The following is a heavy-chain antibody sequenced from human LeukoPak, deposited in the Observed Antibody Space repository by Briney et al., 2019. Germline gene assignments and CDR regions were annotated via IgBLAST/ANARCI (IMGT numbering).Heavy chain of an antibody. D-gene: IGHD5-24*01. V-gene: IGHV4-59*01. CDR3: GRGWAVDF. CDR1: GGSISGYH. CDR2: IYYSGSS. Sequence: SETLSLTCNVSGGSISGYHWSWIRQPPGKGLEWLGYIYYSGSSNYNPSLKGRVTMSADTSKNQFSLKLGSVTAADTAVYYCGRGWAVDFWGQGTLVTVSS. J-gene: IGHJ4*02.